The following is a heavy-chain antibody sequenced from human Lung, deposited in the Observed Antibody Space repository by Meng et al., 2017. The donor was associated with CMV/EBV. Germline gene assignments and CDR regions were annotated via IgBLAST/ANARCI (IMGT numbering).Heavy chain of an antibody. V-gene: IGHV1-24*01. CDR1: GYTLSELS. Sequence: SXXVSXKVSGYTLSELSMHWVRQAPGKGLEWMGGFDPEDGEAIYAQKFQGRVTMTEDTSTDTAYMELSSLRSDDTAVYYCAKVPRFYSYYGLDVWGQGTXVTVSS. CDR2: FDPEDGEA. CDR3: AKVPRFYSYYGLDV. J-gene: IGHJ6*02. D-gene: IGHD3-10*01.